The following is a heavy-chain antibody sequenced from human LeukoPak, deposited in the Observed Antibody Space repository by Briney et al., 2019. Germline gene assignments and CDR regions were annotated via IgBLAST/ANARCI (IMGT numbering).Heavy chain of an antibody. Sequence: GESLQIPCWGSGYSFTTYWITWVRQMPGKGLEWMGRIDPSDSYSTYSPSFQGHVTISVDKSISTAYLQWDSLKASDTAIYYCAKRQERAAVGLDFYYCYCMDVWGQGTTVTVSS. CDR1: GYSFTTYW. CDR2: IDPSDSYS. J-gene: IGHJ6*02. CDR3: AKRQERAAVGLDFYYCYCMDV. V-gene: IGHV5-10-1*01. D-gene: IGHD6-13*01.